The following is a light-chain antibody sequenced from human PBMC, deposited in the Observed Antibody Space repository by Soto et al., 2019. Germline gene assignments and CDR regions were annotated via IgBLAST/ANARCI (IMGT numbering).Light chain of an antibody. CDR2: GAS. Sequence: QLTHSPSSLSASVGDRVTITCRASQGISSNLVGYQQKPERDPKLLIFGASTLQSGVASRLSGSGSGTDFTLTISSLQPDDFATYFCQKLNAYPPWTFGQGTKVEIK. J-gene: IGKJ1*01. CDR1: QGISSN. V-gene: IGKV1-9*01. CDR3: QKLNAYPPWT.